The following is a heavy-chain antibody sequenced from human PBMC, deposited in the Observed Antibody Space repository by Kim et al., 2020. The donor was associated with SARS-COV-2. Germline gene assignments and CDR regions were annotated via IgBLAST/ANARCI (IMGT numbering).Heavy chain of an antibody. CDR1: GFTFSSYA. Sequence: GGSLRHSCAASGFTFSSYAMSWVRQAPGKGLEWVSVIYSGGSSTYYADSVKGRFTISRDNSKNTLYLQMNSLRAEDTAVYYCAKDLGGGFDPWGQGTLVT. V-gene: IGHV3-23*03. CDR2: IYSGGSST. J-gene: IGHJ5*02. D-gene: IGHD2-15*01. CDR3: AKDLGGGFDP.